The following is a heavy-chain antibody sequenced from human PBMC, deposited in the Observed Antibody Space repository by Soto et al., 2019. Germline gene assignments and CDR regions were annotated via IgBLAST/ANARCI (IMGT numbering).Heavy chain of an antibody. CDR3: ARRYSGGFFRFFDS. CDR2: TGSGTGPG. Sequence: GASVKVSCKASGGSLSTNPISWVRQAPGQGLEWMGGTGSGTGPGNNAQKFQGRLTVTADKSTSTVYVELTNLSSEDTAVYYCARRYSGGFFRFFDSWGQGTMVTVYS. V-gene: IGHV1-69*06. D-gene: IGHD2-15*01. CDR1: GGSLSTNP. J-gene: IGHJ4*02.